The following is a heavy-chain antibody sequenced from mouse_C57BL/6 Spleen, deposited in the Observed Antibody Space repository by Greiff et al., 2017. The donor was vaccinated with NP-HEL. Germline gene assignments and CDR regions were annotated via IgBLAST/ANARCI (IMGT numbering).Heavy chain of an antibody. D-gene: IGHD2-1*01. CDR2: ISSGGSYT. CDR1: GFTFSSYG. CDR3: AREEGNYPFDY. J-gene: IGHJ2*01. V-gene: IGHV5-6*01. Sequence: EVQVVESGGDLVKPGGSLKLSCAASGFTFSSYGMSWVRQTPDKRLEWVATISSGGSYTYYPDSVKGRFTISRDNAKNTLYLQMSSLKSEDTAMYYCAREEGNYPFDYWGQGTTLTVSS.